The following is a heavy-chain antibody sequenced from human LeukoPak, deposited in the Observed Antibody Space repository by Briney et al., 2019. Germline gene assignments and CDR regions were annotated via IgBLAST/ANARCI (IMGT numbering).Heavy chain of an antibody. J-gene: IGHJ6*02. D-gene: IGHD6-19*01. CDR1: GGTFSSYA. CDR2: IIPILGIA. Sequence: ASVKVSCKASGGTFSSYAISWVRQAPGQGLEWMGRIIPILGIANYAQKLQGRVSMTTDTSTSTAYMELRSLRSDDTAVYYCARDSIAVAGRYYYYGMDVWGQGTTVTVSS. CDR3: ARDSIAVAGRYYYYGMDV. V-gene: IGHV1-69*04.